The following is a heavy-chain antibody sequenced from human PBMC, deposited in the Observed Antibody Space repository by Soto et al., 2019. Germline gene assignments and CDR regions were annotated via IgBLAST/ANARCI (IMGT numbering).Heavy chain of an antibody. CDR1: GYTLTSYG. V-gene: IGHV1-18*01. Sequence: ASVKVSCKASGYTLTSYGISWVRQAPGQGLEWMGWISAYNGNTNYAQKLQGRDTMTTDTSTSTAYMELRSLRSDDTAVYYCAREMVGYCSSTSCYGTGDYYYYYMDVWGKGTTVTVSS. D-gene: IGHD2-2*01. CDR3: AREMVGYCSSTSCYGTGDYYYYYMDV. CDR2: ISAYNGNT. J-gene: IGHJ6*03.